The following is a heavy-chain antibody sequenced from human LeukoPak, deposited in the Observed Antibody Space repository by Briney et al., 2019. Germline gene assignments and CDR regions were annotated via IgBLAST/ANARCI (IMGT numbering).Heavy chain of an antibody. Sequence: PGGSLRLSCAASGFTFSSYAMSWVRQAPGKGLEWASAISGSGGSTYYADSVKGRFTISRDNSKNTLYLQMNSLRAEDTAVYYCAKDGSYDSSGYPYNWFDPWGQGTLVTVSS. CDR2: ISGSGGST. V-gene: IGHV3-23*01. CDR1: GFTFSSYA. J-gene: IGHJ5*02. D-gene: IGHD3-22*01. CDR3: AKDGSYDSSGYPYNWFDP.